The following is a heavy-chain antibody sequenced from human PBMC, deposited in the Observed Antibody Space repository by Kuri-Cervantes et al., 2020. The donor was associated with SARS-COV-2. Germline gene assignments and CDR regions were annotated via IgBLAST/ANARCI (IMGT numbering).Heavy chain of an antibody. V-gene: IGHV3-7*01. CDR1: GFTFSSYS. Sequence: GGSLRLSCAASGFTFSSYSMNWVRQAPGKGLEWVANINQDGSARYCGESAQGRFTISRDNAKNSLYLQMNSLRAEDTAVYYCARDPPHIVVSEYYYYYYGMDVWGQGTTVTVSS. D-gene: IGHD2-2*01. CDR3: ARDPPHIVVSEYYYYYYGMDV. J-gene: IGHJ6*02. CDR2: INQDGSAR.